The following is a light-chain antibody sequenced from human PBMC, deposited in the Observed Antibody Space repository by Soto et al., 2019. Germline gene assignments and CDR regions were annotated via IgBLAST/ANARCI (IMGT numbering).Light chain of an antibody. V-gene: IGKV1-39*01. J-gene: IGKJ3*01. Sequence: DIQMTQSPSSLSASVGDRVTITCRASQTISGYLNWYQQKPGKAPELLIYAASYLGNGVPSRFSGSGSGTYFTLTISSLQPEDLATYYCQQANSFPFTFGPGTKVDIK. CDR1: QTISGY. CDR2: AAS. CDR3: QQANSFPFT.